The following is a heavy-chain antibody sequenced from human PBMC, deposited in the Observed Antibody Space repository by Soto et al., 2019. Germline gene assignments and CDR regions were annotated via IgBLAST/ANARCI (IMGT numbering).Heavy chain of an antibody. J-gene: IGHJ6*03. D-gene: IGHD1-7*01. CDR1: GDSVSSNSAA. CDR3: AGTTSYQWYYMDV. CDR2: TYNRSRWNN. Sequence: PSQTLSLTCAISGDSVSSNSAAWNWIRQSPSRGLEWLGRTYNRSRWNNDNEEPVRSRITVNADTSKNQFSLQLTSVTPVDTAVYYCAGTTSYQWYYMDVWGKGTTVTVSS. V-gene: IGHV6-1*01.